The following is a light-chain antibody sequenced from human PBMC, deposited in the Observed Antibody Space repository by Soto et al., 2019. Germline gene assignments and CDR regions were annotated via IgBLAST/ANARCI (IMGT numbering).Light chain of an antibody. CDR1: QSVSGN. CDR3: QQYSSSRT. Sequence: EIVLTQSPGTLSLSPGERATLSCRASQSVSGNLAWYQQKPGQAPRLLMYDASSRATGIPDRFSGSGSGTDFTLTISRLEPEDFAVYYCQQYSSSRTFGQGTKVDIK. CDR2: DAS. V-gene: IGKV3-20*01. J-gene: IGKJ1*01.